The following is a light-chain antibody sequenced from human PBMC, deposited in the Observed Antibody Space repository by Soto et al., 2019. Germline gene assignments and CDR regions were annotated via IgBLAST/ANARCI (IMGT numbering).Light chain of an antibody. J-gene: IGLJ1*01. CDR1: SSDVGGYDY. CDR2: EVT. V-gene: IGLV2-14*01. CDR3: SSYTSGDTRV. Sequence: QSVLTQPASVSGSPGQSIAISCTGTSSDVGGYDYVSWYQQHPDKAPKLIIYEVTKRPSGVSNRFSGSKSGNTASLTISGLQPDDEADYYCSSYTSGDTRVFGSGTKVTVL.